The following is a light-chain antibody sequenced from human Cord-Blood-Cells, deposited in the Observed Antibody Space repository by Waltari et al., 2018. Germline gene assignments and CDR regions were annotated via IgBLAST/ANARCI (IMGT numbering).Light chain of an antibody. CDR3: QQYGSSPPLT. CDR2: GAS. CDR1: QSVSSSY. Sequence: EIALTQSPGPLSLSPGERATLSCRASQSVSSSYLAWYQQKPGQAPRLLIYGASSRATGIPDRFSGSGSGTDFTLTISRLEPEDFAVYYCQQYGSSPPLTFGGGTKVEIK. V-gene: IGKV3-20*01. J-gene: IGKJ4*01.